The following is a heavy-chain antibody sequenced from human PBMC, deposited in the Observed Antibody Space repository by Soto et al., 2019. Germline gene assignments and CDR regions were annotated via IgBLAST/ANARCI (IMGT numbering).Heavy chain of an antibody. V-gene: IGHV1-46*02. D-gene: IGHD1-26*01. CDR1: GYSFNGFY. CDR3: ARDMHPTTPYYYYYGIDV. J-gene: IGHJ6*02. CDR2: INPGGGRT. Sequence: QVHLVQSGAEVKKPGASMKVSCKASGYSFNGFYVHWVRQAPGQGLEWLGLINPGGGRTTYAQKFQGRVTVTRDTSTSTVYMELSSLRSEDTAVYYCARDMHPTTPYYYYYGIDVWGQGTTVTVSS.